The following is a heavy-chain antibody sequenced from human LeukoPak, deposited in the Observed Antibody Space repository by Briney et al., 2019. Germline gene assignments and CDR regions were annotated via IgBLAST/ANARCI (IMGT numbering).Heavy chain of an antibody. CDR1: GGTFSSYT. V-gene: IGHV1-69*02. CDR2: IIPILGIA. J-gene: IGHJ4*02. CDR3: ARVGGYYDSSGYYSDY. D-gene: IGHD3-22*01. Sequence: SVKVSCKASGGTFSSYTISWVRQAPGQGLEWMGRIIPILGIANYAQKFQGRVTITADKSTSTAYMELSSLRSEDTAVYYCARVGGYYDSSGYYSDYWGQGTLVTVSS.